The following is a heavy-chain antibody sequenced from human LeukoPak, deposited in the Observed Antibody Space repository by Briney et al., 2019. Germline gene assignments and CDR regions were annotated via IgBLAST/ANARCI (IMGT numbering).Heavy chain of an antibody. Sequence: ASVKVSCKASGYTFTGYYMHWVRQAPGQGLEWMGWISAYNGNTNYAQKLQGRVTMTTDTSTSTAYMELRSLRSDDTAVYYCARDQYYGSGIYYYYMDVWGKGTTVTISS. CDR3: ARDQYYGSGIYYYYMDV. D-gene: IGHD3-10*01. J-gene: IGHJ6*03. V-gene: IGHV1-18*04. CDR1: GYTFTGYY. CDR2: ISAYNGNT.